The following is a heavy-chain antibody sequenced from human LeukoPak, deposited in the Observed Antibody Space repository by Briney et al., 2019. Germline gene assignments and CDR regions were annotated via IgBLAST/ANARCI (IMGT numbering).Heavy chain of an antibody. CDR1: GYTFTSYY. CDR2: INPSGGST. V-gene: IGHV1-46*01. Sequence: ASVKVSCKASGYTFTSYYMHWVRQAPGQGLEWMGIINPSGGSTSYAQKFQGRVTMTRDTSTSTVYIELSSLRSEDTAVYYCARGGRITGTTGSFDYWGQGTLVTVSS. CDR3: ARGGRITGTTGSFDY. J-gene: IGHJ4*02. D-gene: IGHD1-20*01.